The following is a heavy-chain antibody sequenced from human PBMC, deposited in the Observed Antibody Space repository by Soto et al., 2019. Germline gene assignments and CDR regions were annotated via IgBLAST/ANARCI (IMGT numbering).Heavy chain of an antibody. CDR2: INPNSGGT. Sequence: ASVKVSCKASGYTFTGYYMHWVRQAPGQGLEWMGWINPNSGGTNYAQKFQGWVTMTRDTSISTAYMELSRLRSDDTAVYYCARDRIEDRFSYYYYGMDVWGQGTTVTVSS. D-gene: IGHD6-6*01. CDR1: GYTFTGYY. CDR3: ARDRIEDRFSYYYYGMDV. J-gene: IGHJ6*02. V-gene: IGHV1-2*04.